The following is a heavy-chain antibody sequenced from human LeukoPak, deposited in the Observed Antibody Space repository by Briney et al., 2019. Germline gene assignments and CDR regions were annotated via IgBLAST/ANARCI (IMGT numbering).Heavy chain of an antibody. CDR2: INPSGGST. J-gene: IGHJ4*02. Sequence: ASVKVSCKASGYTFTSYYMHWLRQAPGQGLEWMGIINPSGGSTSYAQKFQGRVTMTRDTSTSTVYMELSSLRSEDTAVYYCARDSGIAAAGTNWGYGFEPYYFDYWGQGTLVTVSS. V-gene: IGHV1-46*01. CDR3: ARDSGIAAAGTNWGYGFEPYYFDY. CDR1: GYTFTSYY. D-gene: IGHD6-13*01.